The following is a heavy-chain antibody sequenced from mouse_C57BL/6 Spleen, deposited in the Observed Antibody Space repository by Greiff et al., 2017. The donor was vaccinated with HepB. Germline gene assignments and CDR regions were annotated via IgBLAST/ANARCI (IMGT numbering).Heavy chain of an antibody. J-gene: IGHJ1*03. Sequence: EVMLVESGGGLVQPGGFTFTDYYMSWVRQPPGKALEWLGFIRNKANGYTTEYSASVKGRFTISRDNSQSILYLQMNALRAEDSATYYCARYRWLLPSSYFEVWGTETPRTVSS. CDR2: IRNKANGYTT. D-gene: IGHD2-3*01. CDR3: ARYRWLLPSSYFEV. V-gene: IGHV7-3*01. CDR1: FTFTDYY.